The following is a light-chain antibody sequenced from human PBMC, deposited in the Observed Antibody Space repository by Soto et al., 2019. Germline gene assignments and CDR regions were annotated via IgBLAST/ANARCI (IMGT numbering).Light chain of an antibody. CDR1: RSISGW. CDR2: KAS. V-gene: IGKV1-5*03. Sequence: DIQMTQSPSTVSASVGDRVTITCRASRSISGWLAWYQQKPGKAPNLLIYKASNLESGVPSRFSGSGSVTEFTLAITSLQPDDFAIYYCQQYDSYSATFGQGTKVEIK. J-gene: IGKJ1*01. CDR3: QQYDSYSAT.